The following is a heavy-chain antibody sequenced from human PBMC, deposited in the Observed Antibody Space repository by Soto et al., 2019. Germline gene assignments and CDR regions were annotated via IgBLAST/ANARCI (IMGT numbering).Heavy chain of an antibody. CDR1: GYTFTGYY. CDR3: AGCQLGHKYYFDY. Sequence: QVQLVQSGAEVKKPGASVKVSCKASGYTFTGYYMHWVRQAPGQGLEWMGWINPNSGDTNYAQKFQGWVTMTRDTAISTAYMELGRLTSDDTALDYCAGCQLGHKYYFDYWGQGTLVTVSS. CDR2: INPNSGDT. J-gene: IGHJ4*02. D-gene: IGHD1-1*01. V-gene: IGHV1-2*04.